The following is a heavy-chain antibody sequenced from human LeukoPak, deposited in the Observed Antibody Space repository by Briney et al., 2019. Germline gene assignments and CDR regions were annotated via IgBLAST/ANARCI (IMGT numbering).Heavy chain of an antibody. CDR1: GFTFSSYA. J-gene: IGHJ4*02. D-gene: IGHD2-15*01. CDR2: ISGSGGSA. V-gene: IGHV3-23*01. CDR3: EKDGHIVVVVAATWGYFDY. Sequence: GGSLRLSCAASGFTFSSYAMSWVRQAPGKGLEWVSAISGSGGSAYYADSVKGRFTISRDNSKNTLYLQMNSLRAEDTAVYYCEKDGHIVVVVAATWGYFDYWGQGTLVTVSS.